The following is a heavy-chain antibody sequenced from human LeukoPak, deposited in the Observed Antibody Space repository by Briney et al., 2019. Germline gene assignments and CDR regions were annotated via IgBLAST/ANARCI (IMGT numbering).Heavy chain of an antibody. J-gene: IGHJ6*02. CDR2: INHSGST. CDR3: ARGVLRWLGDV. CDR1: GGSFSGYY. D-gene: IGHD4-23*01. V-gene: IGHV4-34*01. Sequence: SETLSLTCAVYGGSFSGYYWSWIRQPPGKGLEWIGEINHSGSTNYNPSLKSRVTISVDTSKNQFSLKLSSVTAADTAVYYCARGVLRWLGDVWGQGTTVTVSS.